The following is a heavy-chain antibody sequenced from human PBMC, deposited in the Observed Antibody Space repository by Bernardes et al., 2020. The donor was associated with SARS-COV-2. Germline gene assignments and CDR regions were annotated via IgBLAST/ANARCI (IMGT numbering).Heavy chain of an antibody. J-gene: IGHJ3*01. Sequence: GESLKISCHDSGYSFTSHWIAWVRQMPGKGLEWMGMIYPDDYETRFSPSFQGRVTISADKSINTAYLQWTSLKASDTAMYYCATHSDSSERGAFDLWGQGTLVTVSS. CDR1: GYSFTSHW. D-gene: IGHD6-6*01. V-gene: IGHV5-51*01. CDR3: ATHSDSSERGAFDL. CDR2: IYPDDYET.